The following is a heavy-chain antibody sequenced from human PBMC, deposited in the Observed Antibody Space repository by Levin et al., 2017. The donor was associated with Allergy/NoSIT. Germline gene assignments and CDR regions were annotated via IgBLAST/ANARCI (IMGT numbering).Heavy chain of an antibody. V-gene: IGHV3-30*03. CDR1: GFSFSIYG. CDR3: ARGPEV. Sequence: AGGSLRLSCAASGFSFSIYGLHWVRQAPGKGLEWVALITSDGSNKFFADSVKGRFTISRDNFKNTLHLQMDSLRPEDTAVYYCARGPEVWGQGTPVTVSS. CDR2: ITSDGSNK. J-gene: IGHJ4*02.